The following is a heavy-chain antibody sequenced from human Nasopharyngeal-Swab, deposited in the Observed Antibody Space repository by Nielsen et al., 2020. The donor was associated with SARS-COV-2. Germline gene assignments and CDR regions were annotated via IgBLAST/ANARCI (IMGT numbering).Heavy chain of an antibody. V-gene: IGHV3-30-3*01. CDR2: ISYDGSNK. CDR1: GFTFTNYA. CDR3: ARDLGGYYGD. Sequence: GGSLRLSCEASGFTFTNYAMNWVRQAPGKGLEWVAVISYDGSNKYYADSVKGRFTISRDNSKNTLYLQMNSLRAEDTAVYYCARDLGGYYGDWGQGTLVTVSS. D-gene: IGHD3-22*01. J-gene: IGHJ4*02.